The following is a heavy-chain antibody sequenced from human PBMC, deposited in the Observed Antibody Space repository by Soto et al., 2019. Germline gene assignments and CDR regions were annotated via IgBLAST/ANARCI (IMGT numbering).Heavy chain of an antibody. CDR1: GGSISSSYYF. Sequence: SETLSLTCTVSGGSISSSYYFWGWIRQPPGKGLEWIGSIYYSGNTYYNPSLNSRVTISVDTSKNQFSLKLSSVTAADTAVYYCARHPGSATTLFDYWGQGTLVTVSS. CDR2: IYYSGNT. CDR3: ARHPGSATTLFDY. D-gene: IGHD5-12*01. V-gene: IGHV4-39*01. J-gene: IGHJ4*02.